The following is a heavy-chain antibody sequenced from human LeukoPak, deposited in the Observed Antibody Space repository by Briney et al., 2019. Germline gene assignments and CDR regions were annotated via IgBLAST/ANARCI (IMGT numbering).Heavy chain of an antibody. CDR2: VNPKSNNR. CDR3: ARALKGNYYSGSGTYRWFAP. D-gene: IGHD3-10*01. Sequence: ASVKVSCKASGYTFTNYDVNWVRQATGQGLEWMGWVNPKSNNRGYAQKFQGRVTITTNTSISTAYMELSNLRSEDTAVYYCARALKGNYYSGSGTYRWFAPWGQGTLVTVSS. V-gene: IGHV1-8*03. J-gene: IGHJ5*02. CDR1: GYTFTNYD.